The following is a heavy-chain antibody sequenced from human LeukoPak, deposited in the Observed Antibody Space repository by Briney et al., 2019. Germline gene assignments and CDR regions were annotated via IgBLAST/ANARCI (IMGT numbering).Heavy chain of an antibody. CDR2: IIPIFGTA. Sequence: SVKVSCKASGCTFSSYAISWVRQAPGQGLEWMGRIIPIFGTANYAQKFQGRVTITADKSTSTAYMELSSLRSEDTAVYYCARDRPVTTGGGFDYWGQGTLVTVSS. V-gene: IGHV1-69*06. J-gene: IGHJ4*02. CDR3: ARDRPVTTGGGFDY. D-gene: IGHD4-17*01. CDR1: GCTFSSYA.